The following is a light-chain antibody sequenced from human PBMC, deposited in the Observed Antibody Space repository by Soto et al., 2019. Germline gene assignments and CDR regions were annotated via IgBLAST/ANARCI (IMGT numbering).Light chain of an antibody. CDR3: QQYGSSPPEYT. V-gene: IGKV3-20*01. CDR2: GAS. CDR1: QSVSSTY. J-gene: IGKJ2*01. Sequence: EIVVTRSPGTLSLSPGERATLSCRASQSVSSTYLAWYQQKPGQAPRLLIYGASSRAAGIPDRFSGSGSGTDFTLTISRLEPEDFAVYYCQQYGSSPPEYTFGQGTKLEIK.